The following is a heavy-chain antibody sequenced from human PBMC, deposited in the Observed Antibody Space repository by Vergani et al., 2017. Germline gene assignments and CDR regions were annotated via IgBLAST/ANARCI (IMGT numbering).Heavy chain of an antibody. Sequence: QVQLVQSGAEGKKPGSSVKVSCKASGGTFSSYTISWVRQAPGQGLEWMGRIIPILGIANYAQKFQGRVTITADKSTSTAYMELSSLRSEDTAVYYCASWVCGGDCYTQAFSVYYYYGMDVWGQGTTVTVSS. V-gene: IGHV1-69*02. CDR3: ASWVCGGDCYTQAFSVYYYYGMDV. CDR2: IIPILGIA. CDR1: GGTFSSYT. D-gene: IGHD2-21*02. J-gene: IGHJ6*02.